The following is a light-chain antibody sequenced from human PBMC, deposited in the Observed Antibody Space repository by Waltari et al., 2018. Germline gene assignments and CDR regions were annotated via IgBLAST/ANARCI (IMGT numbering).Light chain of an antibody. CDR2: NNN. Sequence: QRVTISCSGSRSNIGSNTVNWYQQLPGTAPKLLIYNNNQRPSGVPDRFSGSKSGTSASLAISGLQSEDEADYYCAAWDDSLNGPVFGGGTQLTVL. CDR3: AAWDDSLNGPV. V-gene: IGLV1-44*01. J-gene: IGLJ7*01. CDR1: RSNIGSNT.